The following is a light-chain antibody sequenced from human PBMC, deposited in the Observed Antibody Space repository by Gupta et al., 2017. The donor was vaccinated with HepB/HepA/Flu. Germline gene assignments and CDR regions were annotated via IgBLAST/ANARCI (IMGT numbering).Light chain of an antibody. Sequence: SYALTKPPPVSLSHGQKARITCPGDALTKKYAYWYQKKSGQAPLLVLYEESKRPSGIPERFSGSSSGTRATFTISGAQVEDVADYYCYSTDSSGNPRVFGGGTKLTVL. V-gene: IGLV3-10*01. J-gene: IGLJ3*02. CDR2: EES. CDR1: ALTKKY. CDR3: YSTDSSGNPRV.